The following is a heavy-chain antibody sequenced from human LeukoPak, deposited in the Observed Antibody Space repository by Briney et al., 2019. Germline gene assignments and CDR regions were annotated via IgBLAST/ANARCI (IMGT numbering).Heavy chain of an antibody. Sequence: ASETLSLTCNVSGGSISSSSYYWVWQRQPPGMGLVWIGSIYYSGSSYYNPSLGSLITISVDTSKNQFSLSLTSVTAGYTAVYYCASWYYGSGRSYLGMDVWGQGATGTVS. J-gene: IGHJ6*02. CDR1: GGSISSSSYY. V-gene: IGHV4-39*01. CDR2: IYYSGSS. D-gene: IGHD3-10*01. CDR3: ASWYYGSGRSYLGMDV.